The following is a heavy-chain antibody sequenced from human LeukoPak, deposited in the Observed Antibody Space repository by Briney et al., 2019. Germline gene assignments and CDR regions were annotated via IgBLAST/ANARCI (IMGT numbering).Heavy chain of an antibody. CDR2: VSFGDGSTG. V-gene: IGHV3-33*06. D-gene: IGHD3-3*01. Sequence: SGGSLRLSCAASGFTFSNYGMHWVRQAPGKGLEWVAVVSFGDGSTGNYADSVKGRFTISRDNSQNTLYLQMNNLRAEDTAVYYCAKSPYYDFWPFDYWGQGTLVTVSS. J-gene: IGHJ4*02. CDR3: AKSPYYDFWPFDY. CDR1: GFTFSNYG.